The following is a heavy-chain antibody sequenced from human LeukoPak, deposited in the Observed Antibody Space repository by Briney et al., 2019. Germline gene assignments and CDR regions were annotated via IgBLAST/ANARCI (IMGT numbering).Heavy chain of an antibody. D-gene: IGHD1-26*01. Sequence: PGGSLRLSCAASGFAFSSYAMHWVRQAPGKGLEYVSAISSNGGSTYYANSVKGRFTISRDNSKNTLSLQMGSLRAENMAVYYCARGVGAAVDYWGQGTLVSVSS. CDR2: ISSNGGST. CDR1: GFAFSSYA. J-gene: IGHJ4*02. CDR3: ARGVGAAVDY. V-gene: IGHV3-64*01.